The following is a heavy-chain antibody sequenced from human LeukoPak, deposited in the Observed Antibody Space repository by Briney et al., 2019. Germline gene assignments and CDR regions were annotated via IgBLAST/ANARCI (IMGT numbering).Heavy chain of an antibody. D-gene: IGHD3-10*01. J-gene: IGHJ5*02. V-gene: IGHV1-18*01. CDR3: ARDYYYYGSGSYYNWFDP. CDR1: GYTFTSYG. Sequence: ASVKVSCKASGYTFTSYGISWVRQAPGQGLEWMGWISAYNGNTNYAQKLQGRVTMTTDTSTSTAYMELRSLRSDDTAVYYCARDYYYYGSGSYYNWFDPWGQGTLVTVSS. CDR2: ISAYNGNT.